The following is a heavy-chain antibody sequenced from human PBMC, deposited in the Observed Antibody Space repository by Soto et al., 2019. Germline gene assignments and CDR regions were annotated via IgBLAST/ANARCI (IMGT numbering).Heavy chain of an antibody. CDR2: ISYDGSKK. CDR3: ARAYYHDTSDFDY. Sequence: QVQLVESGGGVVQPGRSLRLSCAASGFTFTNYAMHWVRQAPGKGLEWVAVISYDGSKKYYADSVKGRFTISRDNSKSTLYLQMNSLRAEDTAVFYCARAYYHDTSDFDYWGQGTQVTVSS. V-gene: IGHV3-30-3*01. CDR1: GFTFTNYA. J-gene: IGHJ4*02. D-gene: IGHD3-22*01.